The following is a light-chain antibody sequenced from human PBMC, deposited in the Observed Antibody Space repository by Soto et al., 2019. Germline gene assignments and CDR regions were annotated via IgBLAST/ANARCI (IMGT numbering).Light chain of an antibody. CDR2: DAS. CDR1: QDISNY. CDR3: QQYDNLPPFT. Sequence: DIQMTQSPSSLSASVGDRVTITCQASQDISNYLNWYQQKPGKAPKLLIYDASNLETGVPSRFIVSGSGTDVTFAISSLQPEDIATYYCQQYDNLPPFTFGPGTKVDLK. J-gene: IGKJ3*01. V-gene: IGKV1-33*01.